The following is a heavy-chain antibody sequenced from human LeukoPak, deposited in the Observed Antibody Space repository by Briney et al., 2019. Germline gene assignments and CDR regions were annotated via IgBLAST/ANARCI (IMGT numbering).Heavy chain of an antibody. CDR3: ARELYYYDSSGYPTLYYYGMDV. V-gene: IGHV3-30-3*01. CDR1: GFTFSSYA. D-gene: IGHD3-22*01. J-gene: IGHJ6*02. Sequence: GGSLRLSFAASGFTFSSYAMHWVRQAPGKGVEGVAVISYDGSNKYYADSVKGRFTISRDNSKNTLYLQMNSLRAEDTAVYYCARELYYYDSSGYPTLYYYGMDVWGQGTTVTVSS. CDR2: ISYDGSNK.